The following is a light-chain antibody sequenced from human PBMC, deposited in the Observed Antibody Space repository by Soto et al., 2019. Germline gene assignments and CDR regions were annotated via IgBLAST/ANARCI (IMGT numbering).Light chain of an antibody. Sequence: QSVLTQPPSASGTPGQRVTISCSGSSSNIGSNTVNWYQQLPGTAPKVLIYSNNQRPSGVPDRFSGSKSGTSASLAISGLQSEDEAEYYCAAWDGSLNGWVFGGGTKVTVL. CDR3: AAWDGSLNGWV. CDR2: SNN. J-gene: IGLJ3*02. CDR1: SSNIGSNT. V-gene: IGLV1-44*01.